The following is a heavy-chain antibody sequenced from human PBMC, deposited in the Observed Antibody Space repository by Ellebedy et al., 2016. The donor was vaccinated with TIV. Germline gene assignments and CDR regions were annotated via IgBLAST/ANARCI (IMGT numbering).Heavy chain of an antibody. CDR1: GFTFSIYW. CDR3: ARDYDGDYPSDY. D-gene: IGHD4-17*01. V-gene: IGHV3-7*01. Sequence: PGGSLRLSCAASGFTFSIYWMSWVRQAPGKGLECVANIKQDGSEKSYVDSVKGRFTISRDNAKNSLYLQMNSLRAEDTAVYYCARDYDGDYPSDYWGQGTLVTVSS. J-gene: IGHJ4*02. CDR2: IKQDGSEK.